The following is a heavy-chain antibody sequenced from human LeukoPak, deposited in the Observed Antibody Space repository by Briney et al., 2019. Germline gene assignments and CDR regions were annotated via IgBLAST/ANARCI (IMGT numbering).Heavy chain of an antibody. CDR1: GFTFSTYA. CDR2: ISASGGST. Sequence: GGSLRLSCAASGFTFSTYAMSWVRQAPGKGLEWVSSISASGGSTYYADSVKGRFTISRDNSKNTLYLQMDTLTAEDTAVYYCAKDQGASSYSFDYWGRGTLVTVSS. CDR3: AKDQGASSYSFDY. V-gene: IGHV3-23*01. D-gene: IGHD1-26*01. J-gene: IGHJ4*02.